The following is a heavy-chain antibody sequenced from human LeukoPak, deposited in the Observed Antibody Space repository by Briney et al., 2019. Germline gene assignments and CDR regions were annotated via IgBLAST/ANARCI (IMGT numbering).Heavy chain of an antibody. CDR1: GFTFSSYG. D-gene: IGHD3-22*01. V-gene: IGHV3-30*18. CDR2: ISYDGSNK. J-gene: IGHJ4*02. CDR3: AKDLFYYDRGGFDY. Sequence: PGGCLRLSCAASGFTFSSYGLHWVRQAPDKGLEWVAFISYDGSNKFYGDSVKGRFTISRDNSKNTLYLQMNSLRTEDTAVYYCAKDLFYYDRGGFDYWGQGTLVTVSA.